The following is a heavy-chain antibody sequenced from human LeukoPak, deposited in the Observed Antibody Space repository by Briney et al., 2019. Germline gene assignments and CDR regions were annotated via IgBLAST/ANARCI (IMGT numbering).Heavy chain of an antibody. CDR1: GYTFTGYY. CDR2: INPNSGGT. Sequence: AASVKVSCKASGYTFTGYYMHWVRQAPGQGLEWMGWINPNSGGTNYPQKFQGRVTITRDTSISTAYLELSRLTSDDTAVYYCARSRGWPKYFFDYWGQGTLVTVSS. D-gene: IGHD6-19*01. CDR3: ARSRGWPKYFFDY. J-gene: IGHJ4*02. V-gene: IGHV1-2*02.